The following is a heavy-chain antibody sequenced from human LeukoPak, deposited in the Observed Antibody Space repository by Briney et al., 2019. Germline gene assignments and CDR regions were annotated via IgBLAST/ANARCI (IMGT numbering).Heavy chain of an antibody. D-gene: IGHD3-16*01. CDR1: GVTFRHYA. J-gene: IGHJ4*02. Sequence: GGSLRLSCAASGVTFRHYAVHWVRQAPGRGLEWVAVLSFDGAHKYYAESVKGRFAISRDNSNNTLFLQMDSLRIEDTALYYCVRARAGGLDYWGQGTLVTVSS. V-gene: IGHV3-30*09. CDR3: VRARAGGLDY. CDR2: LSFDGAHK.